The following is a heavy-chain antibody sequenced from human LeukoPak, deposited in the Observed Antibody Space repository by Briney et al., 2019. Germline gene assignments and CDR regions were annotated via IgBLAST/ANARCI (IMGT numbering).Heavy chain of an antibody. CDR3: AKAPVDTATTEYYFDY. CDR2: ISITSDTI. Sequence: PGGSLRLSCVASGFTFSSYSMNWVRQAPGKGLEWVSYISITSDTIYYAESVKGRFTISRDNAKNTLYLQMNSLRAEDTAVYYCAKAPVDTATTEYYFDYWGQGTLVTVSS. D-gene: IGHD5-18*01. J-gene: IGHJ4*02. CDR1: GFTFSSYS. V-gene: IGHV3-48*01.